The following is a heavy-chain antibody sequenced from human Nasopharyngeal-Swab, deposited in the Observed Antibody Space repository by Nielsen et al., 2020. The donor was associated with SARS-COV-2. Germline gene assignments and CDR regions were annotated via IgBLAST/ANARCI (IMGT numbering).Heavy chain of an antibody. CDR2: TNHSLSS. J-gene: IGHJ4*02. D-gene: IGHD6-13*01. V-gene: IGHV4-34*01. CDR3: ARGPTQQLVRDS. Sequence: RQAPGEGLEWIGETNHSLSSNYNPSLKSRVTISVDTSKYQCSLKLSSLTAADTAVYYCARGPTQQLVRDSWGQGTLVTVSS.